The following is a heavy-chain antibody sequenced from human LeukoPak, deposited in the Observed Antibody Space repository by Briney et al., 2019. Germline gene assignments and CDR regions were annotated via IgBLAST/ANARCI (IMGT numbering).Heavy chain of an antibody. J-gene: IGHJ4*02. D-gene: IGHD3-22*01. CDR1: GFMFRTYW. Sequence: PGGSLRLSCTDSGFMFRTYWMTWVRQAPGKGLEWVANIKQDGSEKYYVDSVKGRFTISRDNAKTSLYLQMNSLRAEDTAVYYCARGFDSRFLNYWGQGTLVTVSS. V-gene: IGHV3-7*01. CDR2: IKQDGSEK. CDR3: ARGFDSRFLNY.